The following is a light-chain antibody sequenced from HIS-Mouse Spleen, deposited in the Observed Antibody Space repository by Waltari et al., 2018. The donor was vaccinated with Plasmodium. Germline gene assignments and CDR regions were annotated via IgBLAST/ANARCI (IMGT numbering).Light chain of an antibody. CDR2: GAS. J-gene: IGKJ4*01. CDR1: QSVSSSY. V-gene: IGKV3-20*01. CDR3: QQYGSSPQIT. Sequence: EIVLTQSPGTLSLSPGERATLSCRASQSVSSSYLAWYQQKPGQAPRLLIYGASSRATGIPDRFSGIGSGTDFTITISRLEPEDFAVYYCQQYGSSPQITFGGGTKVEIK.